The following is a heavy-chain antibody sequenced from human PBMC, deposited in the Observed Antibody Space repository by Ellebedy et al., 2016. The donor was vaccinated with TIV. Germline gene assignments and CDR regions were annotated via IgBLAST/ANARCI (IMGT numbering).Heavy chain of an antibody. D-gene: IGHD3-10*01. CDR3: AGAIHHDSSSGTPLDY. V-gene: IGHV3-23*01. CDR1: GLAYSRYA. CDR2: IVGSGGGI. J-gene: IGHJ4*02. Sequence: GESLKISCAASGLAYSRYAMTWVRQAPGKGLEWISGIVGSGGGIWYADSVKGRFTISRDNSKNTVDLQMNSLRAEDTAVYYCAGAIHHDSSSGTPLDYWGQGTLVTVSS.